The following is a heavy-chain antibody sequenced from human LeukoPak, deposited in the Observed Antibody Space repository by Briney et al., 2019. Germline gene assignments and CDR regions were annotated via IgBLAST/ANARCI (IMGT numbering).Heavy chain of an antibody. CDR2: ISSSSSTI. V-gene: IGHV3-48*01. CDR3: ARVASGYAIYYYYMDV. CDR1: GFTFSSYS. J-gene: IGHJ6*03. D-gene: IGHD5-12*01. Sequence: GGSLRLSCAASGFTFSSYSMNWVRRAPGKGLEWVSYISSSSSTIYYADSVKGRFTISRDNAKNSLYLQMNSLRAEDTAVYYCARVASGYAIYYYYMDVWGKGTTVTFSS.